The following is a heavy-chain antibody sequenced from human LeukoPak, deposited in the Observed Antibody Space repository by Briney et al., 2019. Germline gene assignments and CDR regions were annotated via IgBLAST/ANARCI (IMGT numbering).Heavy chain of an antibody. V-gene: IGHV1-8*01. CDR1: GYTFTSYD. CDR3: ARDRKGRDDYNSNAFDI. Sequence: GASVKVSCKASGYTFTSYDINWVRQATGQGLEWMGWMNPNSGNTGYAQKFQGRVTMTRNTSISTAYMELSSLRSEDTAVYYCARDRKGRDDYNSNAFDIWGQGTMVTVSS. CDR2: MNPNSGNT. J-gene: IGHJ3*02. D-gene: IGHD5-24*01.